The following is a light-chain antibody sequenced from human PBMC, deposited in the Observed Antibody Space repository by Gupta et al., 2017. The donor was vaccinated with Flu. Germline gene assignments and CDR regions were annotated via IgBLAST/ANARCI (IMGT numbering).Light chain of an antibody. Sequence: GGNLIGPKSVHWYQQKPDQAPVLVVYDDTARPSGIPERFSGSISGNTATLTIIRVEAGDEADHYCQVWDRIRDYWIFGGGTKLTVL. J-gene: IGLJ2*01. CDR3: QVWDRIRDYWI. CDR1: LIGPKS. V-gene: IGLV3-21*02. CDR2: DDT.